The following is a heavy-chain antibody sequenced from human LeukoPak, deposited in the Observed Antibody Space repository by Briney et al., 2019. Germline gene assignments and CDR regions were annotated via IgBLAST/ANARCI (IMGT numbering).Heavy chain of an antibody. CDR2: IGDRGGST. V-gene: IGHV3-23*01. J-gene: IGHJ3*02. D-gene: IGHD2-8*01. Sequence: PGGSLRLSCAASGFTFSSYAMSWVRQAPGKGLEWVSAIGDRGGSTYYADSVKGRFTVSRYNYKNTLSLQMNSLRAENTDVYYCATEGSVSAVAFDIWGQGTMVTVSS. CDR1: GFTFSSYA. CDR3: ATEGSVSAVAFDI.